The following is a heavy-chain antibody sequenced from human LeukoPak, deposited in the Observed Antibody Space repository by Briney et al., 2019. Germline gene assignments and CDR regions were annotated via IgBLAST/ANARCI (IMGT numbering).Heavy chain of an antibody. V-gene: IGHV4-59*08. D-gene: IGHD4-17*01. CDR1: GGSISGYY. Sequence: SETLSLTCTVSGGSISGYYWSWIRQPPGKGLGWIGYIYYSGSTNYNPSLKSRVTISVDTSKNQFSLKLSSVTATDTAVYYCARTYGDYDDAFDVWGQGTMVTVSS. J-gene: IGHJ3*01. CDR3: ARTYGDYDDAFDV. CDR2: IYYSGST.